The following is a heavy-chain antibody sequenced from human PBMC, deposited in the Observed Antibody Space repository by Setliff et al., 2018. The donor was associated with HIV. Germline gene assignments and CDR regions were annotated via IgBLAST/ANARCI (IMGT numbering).Heavy chain of an antibody. D-gene: IGHD3-3*01. Sequence: PGESLKISCAASGFTFSNYAMTWVRQAPGKGLEWVSGISGSGGSTYYTDSVKGRFTISRDNSKNTLYLQMNNLRAADTDVYYCARGRSDFNYWSGYYGWLDPWGQGILVTVSS. CDR1: GFTFSNYA. CDR3: ARGRSDFNYWSGYYGWLDP. J-gene: IGHJ5*02. V-gene: IGHV3-23*01. CDR2: ISGSGGST.